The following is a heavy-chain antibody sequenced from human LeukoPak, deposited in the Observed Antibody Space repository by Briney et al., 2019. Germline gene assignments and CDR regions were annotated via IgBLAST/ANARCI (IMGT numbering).Heavy chain of an antibody. CDR1: GGSISSGSYY. CDR2: IYTSGST. V-gene: IGHV4-61*02. CDR3: ARDSAHFWSGYAFDI. D-gene: IGHD3-3*02. J-gene: IGHJ3*02. Sequence: PSQTLSLTCTVSGGSISSGSYYWSWIRQPAGKGLEWIGRIYTSGSTNYHPSLNSRVTISVDTSKNQFSLKLSSVTAADTAVYYCARDSAHFWSGYAFDIWGQGTMVTVSS.